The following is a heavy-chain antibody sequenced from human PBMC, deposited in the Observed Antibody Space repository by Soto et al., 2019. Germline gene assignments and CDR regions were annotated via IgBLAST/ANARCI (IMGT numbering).Heavy chain of an antibody. CDR3: ARGRGYSGDDHYYYFDMDV. CDR1: GGTFNNYP. V-gene: IGHV1-69*01. Sequence: QVQLVQSGAEVKKPGSSVKVSCKASGGTFNNYPITWVRQAPGQGLEWMGGSIPIFGTANYAQKFQGRVTITVDESTSTAYMELSSLRSEDKAVYYCARGRGYSGDDHYYYFDMDVWGQGTTVTVSS. CDR2: SIPIFGTA. J-gene: IGHJ6*02. D-gene: IGHD5-12*01.